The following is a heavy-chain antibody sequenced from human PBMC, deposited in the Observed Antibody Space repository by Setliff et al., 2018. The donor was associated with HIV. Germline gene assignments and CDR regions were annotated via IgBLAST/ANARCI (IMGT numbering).Heavy chain of an antibody. Sequence: ASVKVSCKASGYTFTSHGISWVRQAPGQGLEWMGWISAYSANTNYAQELQGRVTMTTDTSTSTAYMELRSLRSDDTAVYYCARGYCTNGVCQSFDYWGQGTLVTVSS. CDR3: ARGYCTNGVCQSFDY. CDR1: GYTFTSHG. D-gene: IGHD2-8*01. CDR2: ISAYSANT. J-gene: IGHJ4*02. V-gene: IGHV1-18*01.